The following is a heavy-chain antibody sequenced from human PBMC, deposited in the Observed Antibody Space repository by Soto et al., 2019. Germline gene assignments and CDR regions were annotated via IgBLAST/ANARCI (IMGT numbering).Heavy chain of an antibody. V-gene: IGHV3-23*01. CDR1: GFTFSSYA. Sequence: GGSLRLSCAASGFTFSSYAMSWVRQAPGKGLEWVSAISGSGGSTYYADSVKGRFTISRDNSKNTLYLQMNSLRAEDTAVYYCAKGEVHRYGQTTNFDYWGQGTLVTVSS. J-gene: IGHJ4*02. CDR2: ISGSGGST. D-gene: IGHD4-17*01. CDR3: AKGEVHRYGQTTNFDY.